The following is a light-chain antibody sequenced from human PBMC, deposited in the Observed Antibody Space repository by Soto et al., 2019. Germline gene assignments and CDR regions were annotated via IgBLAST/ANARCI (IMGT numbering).Light chain of an antibody. CDR1: QSVKSSY. CDR2: GVS. J-gene: IGKJ5*01. Sequence: EIVLTQSPATLSLSPGERATLSCRASQSVKSSYLAWHQQTPGQAPRLLLYGVSNRATGIPDRFNASGSGTDLTLTITKLEPEDFAVYYCQQYGSSPTFGQGTRLEIK. CDR3: QQYGSSPT. V-gene: IGKV3-20*01.